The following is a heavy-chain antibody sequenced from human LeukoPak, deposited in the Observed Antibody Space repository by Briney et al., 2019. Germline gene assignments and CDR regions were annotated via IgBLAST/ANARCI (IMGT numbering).Heavy chain of an antibody. CDR2: IIPIFGTA. Sequence: ASVKVSCKASGGTFSSYAISWVRQAPGQGLEWMGGIIPIFGTANYAQKFQGRVTITADESTSTAYMELSSLRSEDTAVYYCARGITGTVGHFDYWGQGTLVTVSS. CDR1: GGTFSSYA. V-gene: IGHV1-69*13. J-gene: IGHJ4*02. CDR3: ARGITGTVGHFDY. D-gene: IGHD1-7*01.